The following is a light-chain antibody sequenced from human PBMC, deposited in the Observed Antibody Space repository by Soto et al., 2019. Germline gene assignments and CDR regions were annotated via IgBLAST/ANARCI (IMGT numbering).Light chain of an antibody. CDR3: QQYNNWPPST. J-gene: IGKJ1*01. CDR1: QSISSS. Sequence: EIVLTQSPGILSLSPGERASLSCGASQSISSSFLAWYQQKPGQAPRLLIFGAATRATCIPARFSGSGSGTEFTLTISSLLSEDFAVDYCQQYNNWPPSTFGQGTKVDIK. CDR2: GAA. V-gene: IGKV3-15*01.